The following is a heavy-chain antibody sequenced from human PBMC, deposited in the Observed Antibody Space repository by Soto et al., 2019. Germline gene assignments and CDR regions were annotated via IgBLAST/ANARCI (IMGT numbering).Heavy chain of an antibody. CDR1: GFSFSTYA. CDR2: VSYDGTNK. J-gene: IGHJ4*02. D-gene: IGHD2-21*02. Sequence: GGSLRLSCAASGFSFSTYAMHWVRQPPGKGLEWVAVVSYDGTNKYYADSVKGRFTISRDNSKNTLYLQMNSLRAEDTAVYYCVRGPNCGGDCYHIDYWGQGTLVTVSS. V-gene: IGHV3-30-3*01. CDR3: VRGPNCGGDCYHIDY.